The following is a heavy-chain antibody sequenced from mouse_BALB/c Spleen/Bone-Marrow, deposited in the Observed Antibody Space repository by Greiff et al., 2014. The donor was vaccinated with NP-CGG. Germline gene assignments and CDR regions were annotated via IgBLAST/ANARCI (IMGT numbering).Heavy chain of an antibody. V-gene: IGHV1S81*02. D-gene: IGHD2-4*01. CDR1: GYTFTRYW. CDR2: LNPSNGHT. Sequence: QVQLQQSGAEPLKPGTSVKLSCKASGYTFTRYWMHWVKQRPGQGLEWIGELNPSNGHTNYNGKFKNKATVTVDKSSSTAYMQLSSLTSEDSAVYYCARVIPTRGFDYWGQGTTLTVSS. CDR3: ARVIPTRGFDY. J-gene: IGHJ2*01.